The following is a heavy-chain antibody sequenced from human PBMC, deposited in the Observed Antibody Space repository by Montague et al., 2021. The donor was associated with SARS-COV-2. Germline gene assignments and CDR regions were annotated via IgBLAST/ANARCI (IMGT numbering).Heavy chain of an antibody. Sequence: TLSLTCTVSGGSISGGCYYWIWLRQPAGMGLVCFGCIYSSASTNPNPSLQIRVSISVDTSKNQFSLKLSSVTAADTAVYYCATYYDILTGYYIDAFDIWGQGTMVTVSS. D-gene: IGHD3-9*01. V-gene: IGHV4-61*02. CDR1: GGSISGGCYY. CDR2: IYSSAST. J-gene: IGHJ3*02. CDR3: ATYYDILTGYYIDAFDI.